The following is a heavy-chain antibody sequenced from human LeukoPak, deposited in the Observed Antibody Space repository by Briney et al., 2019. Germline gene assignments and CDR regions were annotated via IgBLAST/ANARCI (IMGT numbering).Heavy chain of an antibody. CDR2: IYHSGST. J-gene: IGHJ5*02. CDR3: ARGLSTFRFDP. Sequence: PETLSLTCAVSGYSISSGYYWGWIRQPPGKGLEWIGSIYHSGSTYYNPSLKSRVTISVDTSKNQFSLKLSSVTAADTAVYYCARGLSTFRFDPWGQGTLVTVSS. V-gene: IGHV4-38-2*01. D-gene: IGHD2/OR15-2a*01. CDR1: GYSISSGYY.